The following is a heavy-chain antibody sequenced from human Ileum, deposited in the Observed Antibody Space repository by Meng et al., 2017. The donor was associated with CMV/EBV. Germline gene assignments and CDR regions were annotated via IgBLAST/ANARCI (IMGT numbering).Heavy chain of an antibody. Sequence: SVKVSCKAAGYTFNKYDISWVRQAPGQGLEWMGSMTPKSGNTVYAQKFQGRVTMTWDTSTTTAYMELSSLRSEDTAMYYCARGLDLPYWGQGTLVTVSS. CDR1: GYTFNKYD. CDR2: MTPKSGNT. V-gene: IGHV1-8*01. CDR3: ARGLDLPY. J-gene: IGHJ4*02.